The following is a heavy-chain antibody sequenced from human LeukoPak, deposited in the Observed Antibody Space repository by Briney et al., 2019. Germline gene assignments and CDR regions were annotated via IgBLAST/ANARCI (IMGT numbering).Heavy chain of an antibody. CDR2: ISAYNGNT. J-gene: IGHJ3*02. Sequence: ASVKVSCKASGYTFTCYGISWVRQAPGQGLEWMGWISAYNGNTNYAQKLQGRVTMTTDTSTSTAYMELRSLRSDDTAVYYCARERRYQLLPDAFDIWGQGTMVTVSS. D-gene: IGHD2-2*01. V-gene: IGHV1-18*01. CDR1: GYTFTCYG. CDR3: ARERRYQLLPDAFDI.